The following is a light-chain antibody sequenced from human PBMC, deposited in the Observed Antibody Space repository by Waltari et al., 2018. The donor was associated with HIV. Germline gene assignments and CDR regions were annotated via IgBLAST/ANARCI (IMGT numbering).Light chain of an antibody. J-gene: IGKJ1*01. CDR2: WAT. Sequence: DIVMTKSLTTWFGPTGERPPVTCMLSQNILYNSNNRNYLAWYQQKPGQPPKLLIYWATIRDSGIPDRFSGSESGTDFTLTISSLQAEDVAVYFCQQYYSPPWTFGQGTKVE. CDR1: QNILYNSNNRNY. V-gene: IGKV4-1*01. CDR3: QQYYSPPWT.